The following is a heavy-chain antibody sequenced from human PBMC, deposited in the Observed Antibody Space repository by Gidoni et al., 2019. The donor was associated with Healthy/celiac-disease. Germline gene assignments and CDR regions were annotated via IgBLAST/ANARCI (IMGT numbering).Heavy chain of an antibody. CDR3: ARHPPASGYDSHYFDY. Sequence: QVQLQESGPGLVTPSETLSLTCTVSGGYITSYYWSWIRQPPGKGLEWIGYIYYSGSTNYNPSLKSRVTISVDTSKNQFSLKLSSVTAADTAVYYCARHPPASGYDSHYFDYWGQGTLVTVSS. CDR2: IYYSGST. J-gene: IGHJ4*02. V-gene: IGHV4-59*08. CDR1: GGYITSYY. D-gene: IGHD5-12*01.